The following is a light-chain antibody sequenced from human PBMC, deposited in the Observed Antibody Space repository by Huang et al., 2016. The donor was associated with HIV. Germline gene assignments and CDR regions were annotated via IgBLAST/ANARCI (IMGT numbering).Light chain of an antibody. V-gene: IGKV3-11*01. CDR2: DAS. J-gene: IGKJ4*01. CDR3: QQRSNWPPT. CDR1: QSVSTY. Sequence: EIVLTQSPATLSLSPGERAILSSRASQSVSTYLAWYQQRPGQPPRLLIYDASNRATGIPPRFSGSGSGADFTLTISSLEPEDFVVYYCQQRSNWPPTFGGGTKVEI.